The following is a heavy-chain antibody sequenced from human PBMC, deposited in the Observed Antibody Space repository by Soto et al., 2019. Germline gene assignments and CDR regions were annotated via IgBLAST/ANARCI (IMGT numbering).Heavy chain of an antibody. J-gene: IGHJ5*02. CDR1: GFSLSTSGVG. Sequence: SGPTLVNPTQTLTLTCTFSGFSLSTSGVGVGWIRQPPGKALEWLALIYWNDDKRYSPSLKSRLTITKDTSKNQVVLTMTNMDPVDTATYYCAHTRGGRDSSGYYKYNWFDPWGQGTLVTVSS. V-gene: IGHV2-5*01. D-gene: IGHD3-22*01. CDR3: AHTRGGRDSSGYYKYNWFDP. CDR2: IYWNDDK.